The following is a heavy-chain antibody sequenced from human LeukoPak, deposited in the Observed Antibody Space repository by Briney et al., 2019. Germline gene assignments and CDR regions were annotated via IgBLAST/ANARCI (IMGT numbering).Heavy chain of an antibody. Sequence: SETLSLTCAVYGGSFSGYYWSWIRQPPGKGLEWIGEINHSGSTNYNPSLKSRVTISVDTSKNQFSLKLSSVTAADTAVYYCATTLWIGELLAWGQGTLVTVSS. V-gene: IGHV4-34*01. CDR3: ATTLWIGELLA. CDR2: INHSGST. CDR1: GGSFSGYY. J-gene: IGHJ5*02. D-gene: IGHD3-10*01.